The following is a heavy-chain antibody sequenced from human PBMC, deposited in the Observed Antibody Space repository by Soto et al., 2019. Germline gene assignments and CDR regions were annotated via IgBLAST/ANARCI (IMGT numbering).Heavy chain of an antibody. J-gene: IGHJ4*02. CDR1: GFTFSCCA. D-gene: IGHD1-26*01. V-gene: IGHV3-30*18. Sequence: AAGFTFSCCAMHWVRPAPGKGLEWVAIISYDGSLKYYADSVKGRFTISRDNSKNTLDLQMNSLRFEDTAVYFCAKDEGVGATLGLPSGNDYWGQGTLVTVSS. CDR3: AKDEGVGATLGLPSGNDY. CDR2: ISYDGSLK.